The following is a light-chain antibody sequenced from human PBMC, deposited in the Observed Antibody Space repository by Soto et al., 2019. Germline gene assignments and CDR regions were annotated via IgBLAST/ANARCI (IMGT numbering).Light chain of an antibody. V-gene: IGKV1-5*03. J-gene: IGKJ4*01. CDR2: KAS. Sequence: DSQMTQSPSTLSASVGDRITITCRASPGISTWLAWYQQKPGKAPKLLIYKASTLESGVPSRFSGSGSGTEFTLTISSMQPDDFATYYCQQYNSYSLTFGGGTKLEIK. CDR1: PGISTW. CDR3: QQYNSYSLT.